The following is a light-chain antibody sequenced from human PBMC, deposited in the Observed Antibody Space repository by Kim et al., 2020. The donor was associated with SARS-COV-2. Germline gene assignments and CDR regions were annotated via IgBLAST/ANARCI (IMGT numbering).Light chain of an antibody. Sequence: TLSATVGHKVTITWRASKSITSGVAWYQQKPGKAPNLLIYAVSNIDSGVPSRFSGSGSGTQFTLTISSLQPDDFAPYYRQQHNGYFGGGTTVDIK. V-gene: IGKV1-5*01. J-gene: IGKJ4*01. CDR1: KSITSG. CDR3: QQHNGY. CDR2: AVS.